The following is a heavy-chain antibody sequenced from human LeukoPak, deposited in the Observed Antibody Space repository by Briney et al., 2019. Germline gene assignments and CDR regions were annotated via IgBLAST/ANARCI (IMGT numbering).Heavy chain of an antibody. Sequence: GGSLRLSCAASGFTFNSYSMNWVRQAPGKGLEWVSSISSSSSYIYYADSVKGRFTISRDNAKNSLCLQMNSLRAEDTAAYYCARDPSTMTHYFDYWGQGTLVTVSS. CDR2: ISSSSSYI. V-gene: IGHV3-21*01. D-gene: IGHD3-22*01. CDR1: GFTFNSYS. CDR3: ARDPSTMTHYFDY. J-gene: IGHJ4*02.